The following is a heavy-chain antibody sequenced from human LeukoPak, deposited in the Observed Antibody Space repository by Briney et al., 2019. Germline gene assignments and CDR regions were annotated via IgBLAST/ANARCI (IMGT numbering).Heavy chain of an antibody. D-gene: IGHD6-19*01. V-gene: IGHV4-4*02. Sequence: KSSETLSLTCAVSGDSISSSHWWTWVRQPPGKGLEWIGEIYHRGTTNYNLSLKSRVTISVDRSKNQFSLRLTSVTAADTATYYCARETSLAGFASGLGFNYWGQGILVTVSS. J-gene: IGHJ4*02. CDR2: IYHRGTT. CDR1: GDSISSSHW. CDR3: ARETSLAGFASGLGFNY.